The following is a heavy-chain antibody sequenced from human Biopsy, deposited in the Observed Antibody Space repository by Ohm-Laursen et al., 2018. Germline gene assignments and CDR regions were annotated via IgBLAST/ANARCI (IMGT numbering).Heavy chain of an antibody. CDR1: GFTFSRSV. CDR3: TGDSGGLGDY. Sequence: SLRLSCAAPGFTFSRSVMHWARQAPGKGLMWVSRIHGDERSATYAEPVKGRFTISRDNAKNTLHLQMNSLRAEDTAVYYCTGDSGGLGDYWGQGTLVTVSS. J-gene: IGHJ4*02. D-gene: IGHD2-8*02. V-gene: IGHV3-74*03. CDR2: IHGDERSA.